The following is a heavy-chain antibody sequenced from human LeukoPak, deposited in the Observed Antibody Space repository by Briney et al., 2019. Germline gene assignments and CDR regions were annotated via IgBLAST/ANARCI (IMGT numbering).Heavy chain of an antibody. CDR2: IYPGDSDT. CDR3: VRHDNSSPDY. J-gene: IGHJ4*02. V-gene: IGHV5-51*01. D-gene: IGHD6-13*01. Sequence: GESLKISCKGSGYTFINYWIGWVRHMPGKGLQWLGIIYPGDSDTKYSPSFQGQVTFSVDKSISTAYLHWSSLKASDTAMYYCVRHDNSSPDYWGQGTLVTVSS. CDR1: GYTFINYW.